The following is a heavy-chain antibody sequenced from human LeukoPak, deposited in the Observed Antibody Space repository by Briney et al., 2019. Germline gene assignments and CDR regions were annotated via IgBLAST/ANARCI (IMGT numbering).Heavy chain of an antibody. J-gene: IGHJ5*02. CDR1: GGTFSSYA. CDR3: TVESGDYNWFDP. D-gene: IGHD1-26*01. V-gene: IGHV1-69*13. CDR2: IIPIFGTA. Sequence: ASVKVSCKASGGTFSSYAISWVRQAPGQGLEWMGGIIPIFGTANYAQKFQGRVTITADESTSTAYMELSSLRSEDTAVYYCTVESGDYNWFDPWGQGTLVTVSS.